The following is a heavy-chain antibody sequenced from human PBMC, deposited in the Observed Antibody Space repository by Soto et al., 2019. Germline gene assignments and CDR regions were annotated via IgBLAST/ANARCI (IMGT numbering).Heavy chain of an antibody. CDR1: GFTFSTYS. Sequence: EVQLVESGGGLVKPGGSLRLSCAASGFTFSTYSMNWVRQAPGKGLEWVSSISSSSGYIYYADSVKGRFTISRDSAKNSLLLQMNSLRAGDTAVYYCARGGITPPDWYFDLWGRGTLVTVSA. CDR3: ARGGITPPDWYFDL. CDR2: ISSSSGYI. V-gene: IGHV3-21*01. J-gene: IGHJ2*01. D-gene: IGHD1-20*01.